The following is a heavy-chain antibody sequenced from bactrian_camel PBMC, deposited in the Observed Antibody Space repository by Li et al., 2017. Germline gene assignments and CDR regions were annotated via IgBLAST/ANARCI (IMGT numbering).Heavy chain of an antibody. Sequence: HVQLVESGGASVQAGGSLRLTCAASGLTHSRYCLGWFRQAPGKEREGVARISSDGTVRYADSVKGRFTISQDNASKTVVLQMKSLKAEDTAMYHCAVYDAYAGRCSFREDYYDYWGPGTQVTVS. CDR3: AVYDAYAGRCSFREDYYDY. CDR1: GLTHSRYC. CDR2: ISSDGTVR. D-gene: IGHD2*01. J-gene: IGHJ4*01. V-gene: IGHV3S6*01.